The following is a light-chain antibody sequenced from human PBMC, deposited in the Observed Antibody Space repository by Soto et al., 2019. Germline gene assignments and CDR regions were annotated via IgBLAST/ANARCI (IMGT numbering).Light chain of an antibody. CDR2: GSS. J-gene: IGKJ2*01. Sequence: IEMTQSPSYLSASVGDRVTITCRASRPITSNLNWYQQKPGRAPDLLIYGSSTLQNGVPSRFSGSGSGTGFTLTISSLQPEDFATYYGQQNYITPYTFGQGTRLEIK. CDR3: QQNYITPYT. V-gene: IGKV1-39*01. CDR1: RPITSN.